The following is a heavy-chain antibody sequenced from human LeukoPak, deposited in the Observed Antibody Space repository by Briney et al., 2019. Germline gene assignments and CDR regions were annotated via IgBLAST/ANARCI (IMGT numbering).Heavy chain of an antibody. CDR1: GFTFRDYD. D-gene: IGHD5/OR15-5a*01. J-gene: IGHJ3*02. CDR2: IGIRDDT. V-gene: IGHV3-13*01. Sequence: GGSLRLSCAASGFTFRDYDMLWVRQVLGRGLEWVSAIGIRDDTHYPDSVKGRFTISRENAKNSLYLQMNTLRDGDTAMYYCIRGGIRVSGIDAFDIWGQGTMVTVSS. CDR3: IRGGIRVSGIDAFDI.